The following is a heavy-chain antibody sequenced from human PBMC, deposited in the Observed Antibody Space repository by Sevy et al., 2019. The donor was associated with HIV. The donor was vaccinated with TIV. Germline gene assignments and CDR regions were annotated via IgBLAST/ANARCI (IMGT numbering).Heavy chain of an antibody. D-gene: IGHD4-17*01. Sequence: GGSLRLSCAASGFTFSSYVMHWVRQAPGKGLEWVAVIWFDGSNTFYADSVKGRFTISRDIAKNTLHLQMNSLRAEDTAVYYCARDLEFYDYGAYGPSFMPDYWGQGTLVTVSS. CDR3: ARDLEFYDYGAYGPSFMPDY. V-gene: IGHV3-33*01. CDR1: GFTFSSYV. J-gene: IGHJ4*02. CDR2: IWFDGSNT.